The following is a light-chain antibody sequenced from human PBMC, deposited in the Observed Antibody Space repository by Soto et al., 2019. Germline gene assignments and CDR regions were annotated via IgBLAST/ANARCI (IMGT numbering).Light chain of an antibody. J-gene: IGKJ3*01. CDR3: QPYNNWPFT. CDR2: DAF. CDR1: QCVSSN. Sequence: EIVMTQSPATLSVSPGERATLSCRASQCVSSNLAWYQQKPGQAPRLLIYDAFTRATGIPARFSGSGSGAEFTLTISSLQSEDFAVYYCQPYNNWPFTFGPGTKVDIK. V-gene: IGKV3-15*01.